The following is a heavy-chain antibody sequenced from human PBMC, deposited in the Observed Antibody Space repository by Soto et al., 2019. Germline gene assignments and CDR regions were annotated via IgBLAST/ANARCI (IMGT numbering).Heavy chain of an antibody. Sequence: QVQLVESGGGLVKPGGSLRLSCAASGFAFSDFYMSWTRQAPGKGLEWISYISGGGTTVFYADSVKGRFTISRDNAQKSLYLQMDSLTSEDTAIYYCARAREPSVYHGMAVWGQGTTVTVSS. CDR1: GFAFSDFY. V-gene: IGHV3-11*01. CDR3: ARAREPSVYHGMAV. CDR2: ISGGGTTV. J-gene: IGHJ6*02.